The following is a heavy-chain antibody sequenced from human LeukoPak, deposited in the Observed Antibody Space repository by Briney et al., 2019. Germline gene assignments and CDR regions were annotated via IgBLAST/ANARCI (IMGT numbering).Heavy chain of an antibody. CDR2: ISSGSSYI. J-gene: IGHJ4*02. Sequence: PGGSLRLSCAASGFTFSSYSINWVRQAPGKGLEWVSSISSGSSYIYFADSMKGRFTISRDNTQNLVYLQMNSLKAEDTAVYFCARAAAAADIPSYLDFWGQGTLVTVSS. CDR1: GFTFSSYS. D-gene: IGHD6-25*01. V-gene: IGHV3-21*06. CDR3: ARAAAAADIPSYLDF.